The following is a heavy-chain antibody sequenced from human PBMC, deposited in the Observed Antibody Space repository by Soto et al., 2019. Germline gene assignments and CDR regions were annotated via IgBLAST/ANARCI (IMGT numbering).Heavy chain of an antibody. J-gene: IGHJ4*02. V-gene: IGHV1-69*13. D-gene: IGHD2-15*01. CDR3: ARGGYCSGGSCYVNSFDY. CDR2: IIPIFGTA. CDR1: GGTFSSYA. Sequence: SSVKVSCKASGGTFSSYAISCVRQAPGQGLEWMGGIIPIFGTANYAQKFQGRVTITADESTSTAYMELSSLRSEDTAVYYCARGGYCSGGSCYVNSFDYWGQGTLVTVSS.